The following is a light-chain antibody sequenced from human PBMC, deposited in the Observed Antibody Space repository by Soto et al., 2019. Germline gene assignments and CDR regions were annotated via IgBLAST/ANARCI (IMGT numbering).Light chain of an antibody. J-gene: IGLJ2*01. CDR2: GNS. Sequence: QSVLTQPPSVSGAPGQRVTISCTGSSSNIGAGYDVHWYQQLPGTAPKLLIYGNSNRPSGVPDRFSGSKSGTSASLAITGLRAEDEADYYCQYYDSSLSGVVFGVGTKLTDL. CDR1: SSNIGAGYD. CDR3: QYYDSSLSGVV. V-gene: IGLV1-40*01.